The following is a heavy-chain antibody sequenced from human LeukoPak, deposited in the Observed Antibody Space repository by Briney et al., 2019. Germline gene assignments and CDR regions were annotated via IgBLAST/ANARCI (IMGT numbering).Heavy chain of an antibody. Sequence: GRSLRLSCAASGFTFSSYGMHWVRQAPGKGLEWVAVISYDGSNKYYADSVKGRFTISRDNSKNTLYLQMNSLRAEDTAVYYCARYIAAAGRYFDYWGQGTLVTVSS. V-gene: IGHV3-30*03. CDR2: ISYDGSNK. J-gene: IGHJ4*02. CDR3: ARYIAAAGRYFDY. CDR1: GFTFSSYG. D-gene: IGHD6-13*01.